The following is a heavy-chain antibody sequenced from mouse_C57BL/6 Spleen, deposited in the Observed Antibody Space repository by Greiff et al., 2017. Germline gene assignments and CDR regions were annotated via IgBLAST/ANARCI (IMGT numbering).Heavy chain of an antibody. Sequence: EVQLVESGAELVRPGASVKLSCTASGFNIKDDYMHWVKQRPEQGLEWIGWIDPENGDTEYASKFQGKATITADTSSNTAYLQLSSLTSEDTAVYYCTTGYVFAYWGQGTLVTVSA. D-gene: IGHD2-2*01. CDR2: IDPENGDT. J-gene: IGHJ3*01. CDR3: TTGYVFAY. V-gene: IGHV14-4*01. CDR1: GFNIKDDY.